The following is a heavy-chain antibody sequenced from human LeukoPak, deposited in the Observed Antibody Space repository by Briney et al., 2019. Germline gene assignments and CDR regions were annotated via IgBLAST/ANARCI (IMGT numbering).Heavy chain of an antibody. CDR3: ARAPGYCSTTSCYSFYYYYYMDF. Sequence: ASVKVSCKASGYTFTSYGISWVRQAPGQGLEWMGWINTYNGNANYAQKLQGGVTMTTDTSTSTANMELRSLRSDDTAVYYCARAPGYCSTTSCYSFYYYYYMDFWGKGTTVTVSS. CDR2: INTYNGNA. J-gene: IGHJ6*03. D-gene: IGHD2-2*02. CDR1: GYTFTSYG. V-gene: IGHV1-18*01.